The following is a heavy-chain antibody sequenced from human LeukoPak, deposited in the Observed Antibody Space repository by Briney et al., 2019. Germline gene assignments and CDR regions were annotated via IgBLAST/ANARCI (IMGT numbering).Heavy chain of an antibody. Sequence: GSLRLSCAASGLTFSSYAMSWVRQAPGKGLEWVSAISGSGGSTYYADSVKGRFTISGDNSKNTLFLQMNSLRAEDTAVYYCAHGAMYQLDYWGQGTLVTVSS. V-gene: IGHV3-23*01. CDR1: GLTFSSYA. CDR2: ISGSGGST. D-gene: IGHD2-2*01. J-gene: IGHJ4*02. CDR3: AHGAMYQLDY.